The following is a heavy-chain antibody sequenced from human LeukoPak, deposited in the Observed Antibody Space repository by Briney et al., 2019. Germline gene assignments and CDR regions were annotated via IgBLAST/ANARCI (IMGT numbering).Heavy chain of an antibody. V-gene: IGHV4-61*01. CDR1: GYSISSGYY. J-gene: IGHJ3*02. CDR3: ARRKGYYDKSGYYYPGAFDI. Sequence: SETLSLTCTVSGYSISSGYYWGWIRQPPGKGLEWIGYVYYSGSTNYNSSLKSRVTISVDTSKNQFALKLSSVSAADTAVYYCARRKGYYDKSGYYYPGAFDIWGQGAMVTVSS. CDR2: VYYSGST. D-gene: IGHD3-22*01.